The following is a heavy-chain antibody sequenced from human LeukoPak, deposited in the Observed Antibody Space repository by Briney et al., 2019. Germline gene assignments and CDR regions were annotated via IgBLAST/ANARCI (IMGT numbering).Heavy chain of an antibody. CDR2: ISGTGSDT. CDR3: AKDLANGYSNDY. J-gene: IGHJ4*02. V-gene: IGHV3-23*01. Sequence: GGSLRLSCAASGFTFDDYAMHWVRQAPGKGLEWVSAISGTGSDTYHADSVKGRFTISRDNSRNTLYLQMNTLRAEDTAVYYCAKDLANGYSNDYWGQGTLVTVSS. D-gene: IGHD5-18*01. CDR1: GFTFDDYA.